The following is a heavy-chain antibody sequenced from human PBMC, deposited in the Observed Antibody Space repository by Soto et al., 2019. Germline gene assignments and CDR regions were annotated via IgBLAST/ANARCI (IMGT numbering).Heavy chain of an antibody. CDR1: GGSISRGGYY. J-gene: IGHJ6*02. Sequence: SETLSLTCTVSGGSISRGGYYWSWIRQHPGKGLEGIGYIYYSGSTYYNPSLKSRVTISVDTSKNQFSLKLSSVTAADTTVYYCARVPSLYYYDSSGYPTSSYYGMDGWGQGTTVTVSS. D-gene: IGHD3-22*01. V-gene: IGHV4-31*03. CDR3: ARVPSLYYYDSSGYPTSSYYGMDG. CDR2: IYYSGST.